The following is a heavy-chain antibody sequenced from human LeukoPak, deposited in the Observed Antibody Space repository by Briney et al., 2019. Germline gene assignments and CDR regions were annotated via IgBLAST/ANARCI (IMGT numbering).Heavy chain of an antibody. CDR2: IYSGGST. Sequence: GGSLRLSCAASGFTVSSNYMSWVRQAPGKGLEWVSLIYSGGSTYYADSVKGRFTISRDNSKNTLYLQLNNLRVEDTAVYYCARDRSPSGAAAGIWFDPWGQGTLVTVSS. J-gene: IGHJ5*02. V-gene: IGHV3-53*01. D-gene: IGHD6-13*01. CDR3: ARDRSPSGAAAGIWFDP. CDR1: GFTVSSNY.